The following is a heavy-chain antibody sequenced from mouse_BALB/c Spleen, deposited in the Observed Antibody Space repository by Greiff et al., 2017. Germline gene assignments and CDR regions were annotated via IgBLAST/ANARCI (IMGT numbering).Heavy chain of an antibody. CDR3: ARGGGTRGAMDY. CDR1: GFNIKDTY. D-gene: IGHD4-1*01. Sequence: VQLQQSGAELVKPGASVKLSCTASGFNIKDTYMHWVKQRPEQGLEWIGRIDPANGNTKYDPKFQGKATITADTSSNTAYLQLSSLTSDDSAVYFCARGGGTRGAMDYWGQGTSVTVSS. V-gene: IGHV14-3*02. CDR2: IDPANGNT. J-gene: IGHJ4*01.